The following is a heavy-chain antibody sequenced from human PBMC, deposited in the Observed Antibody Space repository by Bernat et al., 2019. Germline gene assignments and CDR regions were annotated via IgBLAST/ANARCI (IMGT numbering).Heavy chain of an antibody. CDR2: LFAGDDK. CDR3: VRRGYSYRSLPTFGF. V-gene: IGHV2-5*02. J-gene: IGHJ4*02. D-gene: IGHD5-18*01. Sequence: QITLKESGPTLVKPTETLTLTCTFSGFSLSTSGVGVGWIRQPPGKALEWLAFLFAGDDKRYNPSVKSRVTITRDTSKNQVVLTMTDMDPADTATYYCVRRGYSYRSLPTFGFWGQGIPVTVSS. CDR1: GFSLSTSGVG.